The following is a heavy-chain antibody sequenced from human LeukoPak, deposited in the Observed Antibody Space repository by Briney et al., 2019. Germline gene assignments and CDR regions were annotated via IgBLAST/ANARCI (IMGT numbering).Heavy chain of an antibody. D-gene: IGHD5-18*01. V-gene: IGHV3-48*03. Sequence: GGSLRLSCAASGISFSSYEMNWVRQAPGKGLEWISCISSSGTTMYYADSVKGRFTISRDNAKNSLYLQMNSLRAEDTAVYYCPRGFRDTAMFLDYWGQGTLVTVSS. CDR3: PRGFRDTAMFLDY. CDR1: GISFSSYE. J-gene: IGHJ4*02. CDR2: ISSSGTTM.